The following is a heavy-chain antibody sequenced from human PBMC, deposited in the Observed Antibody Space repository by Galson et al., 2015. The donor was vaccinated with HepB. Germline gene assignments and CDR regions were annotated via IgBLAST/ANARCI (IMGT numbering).Heavy chain of an antibody. CDR2: IKQDGSEK. D-gene: IGHD3-22*01. Sequence: SLRLSCAASGFTFSSYWMSWVRQAPGKGLEWVANIKQDGSEKYYVDSVKGRFTISRDNAKNSLYLQMNSLRAEDTAVYYCARGLTYYYDSSGYYSRVDAFDIWGQGTMVTVSS. CDR1: GFTFSSYW. CDR3: ARGLTYYYDSSGYYSRVDAFDI. J-gene: IGHJ3*02. V-gene: IGHV3-7*03.